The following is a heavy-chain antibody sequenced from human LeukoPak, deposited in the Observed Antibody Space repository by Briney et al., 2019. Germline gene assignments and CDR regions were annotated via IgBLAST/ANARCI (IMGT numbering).Heavy chain of an antibody. CDR2: ISGSGGST. D-gene: IGHD6-19*01. CDR3: AKGLAVAAPLAFYFDY. V-gene: IGHV3-23*01. J-gene: IGHJ4*02. CDR1: GFTFSSYA. Sequence: GGSLRLSCAASGFTFSSYAVSWVRQAPGKGLEWVSGISGSGGSTYYADSVKGRFTISRDNSKNTLYLQMNSLRAEDTAVYYCAKGLAVAAPLAFYFDYWGQGTLVTVSS.